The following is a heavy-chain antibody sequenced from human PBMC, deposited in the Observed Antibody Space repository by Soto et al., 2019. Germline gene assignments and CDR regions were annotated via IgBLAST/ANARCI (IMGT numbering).Heavy chain of an antibody. D-gene: IGHD3-22*01. CDR3: ARPGYYDSSGYYLGTFDI. V-gene: IGHV4-61*08. CDR2: INYSGNT. Sequence: SETLSLTCTVSGGSVSSGDYYWSWIRQPPGKGLEWIGYINYSGNTNYNPSLKSRVTIFVDTSKNQFSLKLSSVTAADTAVYYCARPGYYDSSGYYLGTFDIRGQGTMVTVSS. CDR1: GGSVSSGDYY. J-gene: IGHJ3*02.